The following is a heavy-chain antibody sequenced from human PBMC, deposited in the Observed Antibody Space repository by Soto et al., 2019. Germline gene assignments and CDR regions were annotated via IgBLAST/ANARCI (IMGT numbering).Heavy chain of an antibody. CDR1: GFTFSSYA. J-gene: IGHJ4*02. D-gene: IGHD3-16*02. V-gene: IGHV3-23*01. CDR2: ITDSGGST. Sequence: EVQLLESGGGLVQPGGSLRLSCAASGFTFSSYAMSWVRQAPGKGLEWVSAITDSGGSTFYADSVKGRFTISRDNSKNTLYLQMNRLRAEDTAVDYCAKGLRRLHLGELSTWGQGTLVTVSS. CDR3: AKGLRRLHLGELST.